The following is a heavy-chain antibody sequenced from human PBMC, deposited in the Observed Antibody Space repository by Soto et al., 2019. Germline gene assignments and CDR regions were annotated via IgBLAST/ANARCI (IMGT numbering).Heavy chain of an antibody. J-gene: IGHJ6*02. Sequence: TLSLTCAISGDSVSSNSAAWNWIRQSPSKGLEWLGRTYYRSKWYNDYAVSVKSRITINPDTSKNQFSLQLNSVTPEDTAVYYCARDYDSSGYYYDYYYGMDVWGQGTTVTVSS. CDR3: ARDYDSSGYYYDYYYGMDV. CDR1: GDSVSSNSAA. V-gene: IGHV6-1*01. D-gene: IGHD3-22*01. CDR2: TYYRSKWYN.